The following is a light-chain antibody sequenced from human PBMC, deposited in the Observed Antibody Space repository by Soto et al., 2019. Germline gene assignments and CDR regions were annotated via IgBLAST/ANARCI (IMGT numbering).Light chain of an antibody. CDR3: QQYGSSGT. CDR1: QGVSSGY. Sequence: EIVLTQSPGTLSLSPGERATLSCRASQGVSSGYLAWYQQNPGQAPRLLIHGASSRATGIPDRFSGSGFGTDFTLTISRLEPEDFAVYYCQQYGSSGTFGQGTKVDIK. CDR2: GAS. V-gene: IGKV3-20*01. J-gene: IGKJ1*01.